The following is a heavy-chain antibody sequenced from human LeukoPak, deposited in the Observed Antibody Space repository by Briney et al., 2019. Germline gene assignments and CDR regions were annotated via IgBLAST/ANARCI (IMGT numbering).Heavy chain of an antibody. J-gene: IGHJ3*02. CDR2: ISSSSSYI. CDR3: ASLAENDAFDI. V-gene: IGHV3-21*01. CDR1: GFTFSSYS. Sequence: GGSLRLACADSGFTFSSYSMNWVLQAPGKGLEWVSSISSSSSYIYYADSVKGRFTISRDNAKNSLYLQMISLRAEDTAVYYCASLAENDAFDIWGQGTMVTVSS.